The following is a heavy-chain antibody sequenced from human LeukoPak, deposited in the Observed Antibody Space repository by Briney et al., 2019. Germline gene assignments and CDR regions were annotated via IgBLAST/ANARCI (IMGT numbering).Heavy chain of an antibody. J-gene: IGHJ4*02. CDR2: INPNSGGT. V-gene: IGHV1-2*02. Sequence: ASVKVSCKASGYTFTGYYMHWVRQAPGQGLEWMGWINPNSGGTNYAQKFQGRVTMTRDTSISTAYMELSRLRSDDTAVYYCARGSAATSNYYCDYWGQGALVTVSS. CDR1: GYTFTGYY. CDR3: ARGSAATSNYYCDY. D-gene: IGHD6-13*01.